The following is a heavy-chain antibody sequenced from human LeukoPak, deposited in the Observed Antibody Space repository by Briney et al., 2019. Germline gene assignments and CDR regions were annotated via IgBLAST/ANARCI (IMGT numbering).Heavy chain of an antibody. CDR3: ARVTGGWSFDY. D-gene: IGHD6-19*01. CDR2: IKQDGSEK. CDR1: GFTFSSYW. Sequence: QTGGSLRLSCAASGFTFSSYWMSWVRQAPGKGLEWVANIKQDGSEKCYVDSVKGRFTISRDNAMNSLYLLMNSLRAEDTAVYYCARVTGGWSFDYWGQGTLVTVSS. V-gene: IGHV3-7*03. J-gene: IGHJ4*02.